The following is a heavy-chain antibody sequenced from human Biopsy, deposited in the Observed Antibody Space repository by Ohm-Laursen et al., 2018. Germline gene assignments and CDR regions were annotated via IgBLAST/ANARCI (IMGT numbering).Heavy chain of an antibody. CDR1: GFMFSASW. D-gene: IGHD3-10*01. J-gene: IGHJ6*02. CDR2: ISSSSDNI. Sequence: SLRLSCAAPGFMFSASWMSWVRQTPGKGLEWVSTISSSSDNIYYVDSVKGRFTISRDNAKNVLWLQMNSLRVDDTAMYYCVKDIRRYFYGMDVWGQGTTVTVS. CDR3: VKDIRRYFYGMDV. V-gene: IGHV3-21*04.